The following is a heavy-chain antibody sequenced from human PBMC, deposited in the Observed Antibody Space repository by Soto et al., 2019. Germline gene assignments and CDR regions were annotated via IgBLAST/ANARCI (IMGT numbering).Heavy chain of an antibody. Sequence: SVKVSCKASGGTFSSYAISWVRQAPGQGLEWMGGIIPIFGTANYAQKFQGRVTITADKSTSTAYMELSSLRSEDTAVYYCARDPPYCISTSCYDVGGNCFDPWGQGTLVTVSS. CDR2: IIPIFGTA. CDR3: ARDPPYCISTSCYDVGGNCFDP. CDR1: GGTFSSYA. J-gene: IGHJ5*02. D-gene: IGHD2-2*01. V-gene: IGHV1-69*06.